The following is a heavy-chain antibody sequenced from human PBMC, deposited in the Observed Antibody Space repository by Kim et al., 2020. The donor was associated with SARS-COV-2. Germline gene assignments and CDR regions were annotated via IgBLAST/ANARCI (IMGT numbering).Heavy chain of an antibody. CDR1: GGSIGNSF. D-gene: IGHD5-18*01. V-gene: IGHV4-59*01. CDR2: IYHTGST. J-gene: IGHJ5*02. Sequence: SETLSLTCTVSGGSIGNSFWSWIRQSPGKGLEWIGYIYHTGSTTYNPSFKNQATLSVDTSKRQFYLRLASVTAADTAVYYCARGGWLRTDWFDPWGQGTLVTVSS. CDR3: ARGGWLRTDWFDP.